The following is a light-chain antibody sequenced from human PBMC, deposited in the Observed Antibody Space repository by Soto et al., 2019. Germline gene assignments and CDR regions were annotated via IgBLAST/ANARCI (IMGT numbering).Light chain of an antibody. CDR2: DAS. Sequence: LPITHSPVTLSRSVGNIVTITWRARQAISSWLAWYQQKPGKAPKLLIYDASSLATGVPERFSGSGSGTELTLTISSLEPEDFATYYCQQYDSSPLTFGGGTKVDIK. CDR1: QAISSW. CDR3: QQYDSSPLT. V-gene: IGKV1-5*01. J-gene: IGKJ4*01.